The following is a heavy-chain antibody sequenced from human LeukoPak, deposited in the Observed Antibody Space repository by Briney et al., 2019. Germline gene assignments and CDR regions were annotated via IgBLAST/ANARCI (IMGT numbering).Heavy chain of an antibody. CDR3: ARGRGYSYGHGYRGNWFDP. CDR1: GGSFSGYY. V-gene: IGHV4-34*01. D-gene: IGHD5-18*01. CDR2: INHSGST. Sequence: SETLSLTCAVYGGSFSGYYWSWIRQPPGKGLEWIGDINHSGSTNYNPSLKSRVTISVDTSKNQFSLKLSSVTAADTAVYYCARGRGYSYGHGYRGNWFDPWGQGTLVTVSS. J-gene: IGHJ5*02.